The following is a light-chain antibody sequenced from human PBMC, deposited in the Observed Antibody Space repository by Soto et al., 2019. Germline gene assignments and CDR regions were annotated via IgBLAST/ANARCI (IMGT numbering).Light chain of an antibody. Sequence: EIVLTQSPATLSLSPGERATLSCRASQSVSSYLAWYQQKPGQAPRLLIYDASNRATGIPARFSGSGSGTDFTLTISSLQSEDFAVYYCQQYNAWPPGTFGQGTKVDIK. V-gene: IGKV3-11*01. CDR2: DAS. CDR1: QSVSSY. J-gene: IGKJ1*01. CDR3: QQYNAWPPGT.